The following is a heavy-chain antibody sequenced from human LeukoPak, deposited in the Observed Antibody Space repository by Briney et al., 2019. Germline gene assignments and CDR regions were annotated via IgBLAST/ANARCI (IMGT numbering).Heavy chain of an antibody. V-gene: IGHV3-66*01. CDR1: GFTVSSNY. CDR2: IYSGGST. J-gene: IGHJ5*02. CDR3: ARESVSYNWFDP. D-gene: IGHD5/OR15-5a*01. Sequence: PGGSLRLSCAASGFTVSSNYMSWVRQAPGKGLEWVSVIYSGGSTYYADSVKGRFTISRDNSKNTLYLQMNSLRAEDTAVYYCARESVSYNWFDPWGQGTLVTVSS.